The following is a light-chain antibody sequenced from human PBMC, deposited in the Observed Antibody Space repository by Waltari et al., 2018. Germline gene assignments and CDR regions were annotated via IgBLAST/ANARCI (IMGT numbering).Light chain of an antibody. Sequence: DIQMTQSPSSLSASIGDRVILSCRASQDISSWLVWYQQKSDEAPKTLIYAASNLQSGVPSRFSGSGSGTHFTLTISSLQPEDFATYYCQHYDSYPPTFGPGTKVDHK. CDR1: QDISSW. CDR3: QHYDSYPPT. CDR2: AAS. V-gene: IGKV1D-16*01. J-gene: IGKJ3*01.